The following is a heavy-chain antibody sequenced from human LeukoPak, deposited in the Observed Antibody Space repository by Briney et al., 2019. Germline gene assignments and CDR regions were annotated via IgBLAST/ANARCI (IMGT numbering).Heavy chain of an antibody. Sequence: SETLSLTCTVSGGSISSSSYYWGWIRQPPGKGLEWIGYIYYSGSTNYNPSLKSRVTISVDTSKNQFSLKLSSVTAADTAVYYCARDRYYYDSSGYRYYYYGMDVWGQGTTVTVSS. CDR1: GGSISSSSYY. V-gene: IGHV4-61*01. CDR3: ARDRYYYDSSGYRYYYYGMDV. D-gene: IGHD3-22*01. CDR2: IYYSGST. J-gene: IGHJ6*02.